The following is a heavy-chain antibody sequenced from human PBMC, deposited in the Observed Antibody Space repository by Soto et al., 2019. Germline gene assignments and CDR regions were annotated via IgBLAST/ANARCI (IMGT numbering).Heavy chain of an antibody. CDR1: GLTLSDYY. CDR2: ISFTTSYT. V-gene: IGHV3-11*05. CDR3: FLRNYDISGDPSGVY. Sequence: VQLVESGGGLVKPGGSLRLSCAASGLTLSDYYMSWIRQAPGKGLEWVSYISFTTSYTKYADSVKGRFSISRDNAKNSVYLQMNSLRADDTAVYYCFLRNYDISGDPSGVYWGQGTLVTVSS. J-gene: IGHJ4*02. D-gene: IGHD3-22*01.